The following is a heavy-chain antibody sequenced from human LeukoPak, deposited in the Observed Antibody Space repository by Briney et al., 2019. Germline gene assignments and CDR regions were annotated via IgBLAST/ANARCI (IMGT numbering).Heavy chain of an antibody. J-gene: IGHJ6*02. Sequence: GGSLRLSCAASGFTFSNYAMSWVRQAPGKGLKWVSAISSNGDNIYYADSVKGRFTISRDNSKNTLYLQINSLRAEDTALYFCASVVRPGYFFYYGLGVWGRGATVTVSS. CDR3: ASVVRPGYFFYYGLGV. CDR1: GFTFSNYA. V-gene: IGHV3-23*01. CDR2: ISSNGDNI.